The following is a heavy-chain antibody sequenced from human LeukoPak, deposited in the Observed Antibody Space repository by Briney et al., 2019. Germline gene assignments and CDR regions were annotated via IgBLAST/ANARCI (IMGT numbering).Heavy chain of an antibody. J-gene: IGHJ5*02. D-gene: IGHD5-18*01. CDR1: GYTFTSYG. CDR2: ISAYNGNT. V-gene: IGHV1-18*04. Sequence: ASVKVSCKASGYTFTSYGISWVRQAPGQGLEWMGWISAYNGNTNYAQKLQGRVTMTTDTSTSTAYMALRSLRSDDTAVYYCAREKSRGYSYGRTNWFDPWGQGTLVTVSS. CDR3: AREKSRGYSYGRTNWFDP.